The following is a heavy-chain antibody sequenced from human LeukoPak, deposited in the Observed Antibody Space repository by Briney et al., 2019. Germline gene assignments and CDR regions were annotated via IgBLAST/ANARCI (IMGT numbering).Heavy chain of an antibody. J-gene: IGHJ4*02. Sequence: SETLSLTCTVSGGSISNYYWSWIRQPQGEGLEWMAYIHYSGSSNYNPSLRSRVTISVDTSKNQFSLNRSSVTAADTAVYYCARPQNTEWYYFDYWGQGTPVTVSS. V-gene: IGHV4-59*08. CDR1: GGSISNYY. CDR3: ARPQNTEWYYFDY. D-gene: IGHD2-8*01. CDR2: IHYSGSS.